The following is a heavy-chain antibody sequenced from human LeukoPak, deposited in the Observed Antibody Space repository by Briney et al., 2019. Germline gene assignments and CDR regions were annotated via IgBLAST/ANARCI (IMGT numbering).Heavy chain of an antibody. CDR2: IYYSGST. V-gene: IGHV4-39*01. CDR3: ARHRIAVAGV. Sequence: SETLSLTCTVFGGSISSSSYYWGWIRQPPGKGLEWIGSIYYSGSTYYNPSLKSRVTISVDTSKNQFSLKLSAVTAADTAVYYCARHRIAVAGVWGQGTLVNVSS. D-gene: IGHD6-19*01. J-gene: IGHJ4*02. CDR1: GGSISSSSYY.